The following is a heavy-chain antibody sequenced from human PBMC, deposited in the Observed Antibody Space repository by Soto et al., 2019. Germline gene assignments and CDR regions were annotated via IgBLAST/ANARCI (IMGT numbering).Heavy chain of an antibody. V-gene: IGHV3-74*01. CDR2: VNGDGGSI. Sequence: GGSLRLSCAASGFTFSTYWMHWVRQVPGKGLVWVSRVNGDGGSIGYADSVEGRFTISRDNAKNTLYLQMNGLTADDTAVYYCTRDLRYWGQGTLVTVSS. CDR3: TRDLRY. J-gene: IGHJ4*02. CDR1: GFTFSTYW.